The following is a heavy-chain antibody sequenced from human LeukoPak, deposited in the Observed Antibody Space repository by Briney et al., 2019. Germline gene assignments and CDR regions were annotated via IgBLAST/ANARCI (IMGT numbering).Heavy chain of an antibody. CDR3: AKDLIQTIVGATLDDY. CDR2: ISGSGGST. V-gene: IGHV3-23*01. D-gene: IGHD1-26*01. Sequence: GGSLRLSCAASGFTFSSYAMSWVRQAPGKGLEWVSAISGSGGSTYYADSVKGRFTISRDNSKNTLCLQMNSLRAEDTAVYYCAKDLIQTIVGATLDDYWGQGTLVTVSS. CDR1: GFTFSSYA. J-gene: IGHJ4*02.